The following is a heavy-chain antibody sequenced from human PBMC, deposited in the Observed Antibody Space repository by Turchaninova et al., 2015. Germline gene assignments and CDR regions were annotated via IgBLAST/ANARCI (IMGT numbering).Heavy chain of an antibody. CDR3: TRINMLTFGGLTVPGNIDY. J-gene: IGHJ4*01. V-gene: IGHV4-34*01. CDR2: IKNSGNN. D-gene: IGHD3-16*02. Sequence: QVQLHQWGTGLLKPSETLSLTCAVSGGSFSGYSWRWIRQPPGKGLGWFGVIKNSGNNNFNPSLKSRVIISVDTSKNQFSLKLSSVTAEETAVYYCTRINMLTFGGLTVPGNIDYWGHGILVTVSS. CDR1: GGSFSGYS.